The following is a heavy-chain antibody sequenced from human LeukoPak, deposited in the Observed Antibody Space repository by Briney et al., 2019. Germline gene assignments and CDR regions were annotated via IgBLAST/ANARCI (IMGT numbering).Heavy chain of an antibody. CDR2: IWYDGSNK. D-gene: IGHD3-22*01. Sequence: GGSLRLSCAASGFTFSSYGMHWVRQAPGKGLEWVAVIWYDGSNKYYADSVKGRFTISRDNSKNTLYLQMNSLRAEDTAVYYCARSYYYDSSGYSPGDYWGQGTLVTVSS. J-gene: IGHJ4*02. CDR3: ARSYYYDSSGYSPGDY. CDR1: GFTFSSYG. V-gene: IGHV3-33*01.